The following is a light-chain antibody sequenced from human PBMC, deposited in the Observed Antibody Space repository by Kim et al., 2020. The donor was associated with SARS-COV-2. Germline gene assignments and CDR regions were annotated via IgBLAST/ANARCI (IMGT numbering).Light chain of an antibody. CDR2: DAS. CDR3: QQYHSWPPMYT. V-gene: IGKV3-15*01. CDR1: QSVSSN. Sequence: SPGERATLSCRASQSVSSNLVWYQQKPGQAPRLLIYDASTRATDVPARFSGSGSGTEFTLTINSLQSEDSAVYYCQQYHSWPPMYTFGQGTKLEIK. J-gene: IGKJ2*01.